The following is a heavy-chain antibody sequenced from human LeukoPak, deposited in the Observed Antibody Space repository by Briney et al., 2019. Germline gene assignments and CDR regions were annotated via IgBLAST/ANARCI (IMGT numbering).Heavy chain of an antibody. CDR2: FYYTGST. D-gene: IGHD4-23*01. Sequence: KASETPSLTCTVSGGSISTYYWSWIRQPPGKGLDWIGSFYYTGSTNYNPSLRSRVTISLDTSKNQISLRLSSVTAADTAVYYCARGGNALDYWGQGTLVTVSS. CDR1: GGSISTYY. J-gene: IGHJ4*02. V-gene: IGHV4-59*01. CDR3: ARGGNALDY.